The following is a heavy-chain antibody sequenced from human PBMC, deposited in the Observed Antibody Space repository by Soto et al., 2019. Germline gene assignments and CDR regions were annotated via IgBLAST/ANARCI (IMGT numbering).Heavy chain of an antibody. V-gene: IGHV4-34*01. D-gene: IGHD6-6*01. CDR3: ARGGIAARPNHYYGMDV. J-gene: IGHJ6*02. CDR1: GGSFSGYY. CDR2: INHSGST. Sequence: PSETLSLTCAVYGGSFSGYYWSWIRQPPGKGLEWIGEINHSGSTNYNPSLKSRVTISVDTSKNQFSLKLSSVTAADTAVYYCARGGIAARPNHYYGMDVWGQGTTVTVSS.